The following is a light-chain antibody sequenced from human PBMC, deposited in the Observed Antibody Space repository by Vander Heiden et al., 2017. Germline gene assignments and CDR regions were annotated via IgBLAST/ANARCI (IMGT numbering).Light chain of an antibody. CDR3: SSYTTTGTRL. CDR1: SSDVGGYDA. J-gene: IGLJ1*01. Sequence: QSALTQPASVSGSLAQSITISCAGTSSDVGGYDAVSWYQQHPGKAPKLIIYDVTYRPSGVSIRFSGSKSGNTASLTISGLQAEDESDYYCSSYTTTGTRLFGTGTKVTVL. CDR2: DVT. V-gene: IGLV2-14*03.